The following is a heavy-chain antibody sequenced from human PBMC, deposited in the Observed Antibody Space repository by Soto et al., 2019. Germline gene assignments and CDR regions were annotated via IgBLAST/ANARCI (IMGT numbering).Heavy chain of an antibody. D-gene: IGHD2-21*01. CDR3: ARDQNVDAFDY. J-gene: IGHJ4*02. CDR2: IKQDGSEK. V-gene: IGHV3-7*01. Sequence: GGSLRLSCAASGFTFSSYWMSWVRQAPGKGLEWVANIKQDGSEKYYVDSVKGRFTISRDNAKNSLYLQMNSLRAEDTAVYDCARDQNVDAFDYWGQGTLVTVSS. CDR1: GFTFSSYW.